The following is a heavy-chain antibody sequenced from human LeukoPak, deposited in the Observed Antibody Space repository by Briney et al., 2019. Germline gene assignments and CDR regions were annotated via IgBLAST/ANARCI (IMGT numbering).Heavy chain of an antibody. CDR1: GFTVSSNY. V-gene: IGHV3-66*02. Sequence: PGGSLRLSCAASGFTVSSNYMSWVRQAPGKGLDCVSVIYSGGSTYYADSVKGRFTISRDNSKNTLYLQMNSLRAEDTAVYYCARDRRIAAAGRYYYYMDVWGKGTTVTVSS. CDR2: IYSGGST. J-gene: IGHJ6*03. D-gene: IGHD6-13*01. CDR3: ARDRRIAAAGRYYYYMDV.